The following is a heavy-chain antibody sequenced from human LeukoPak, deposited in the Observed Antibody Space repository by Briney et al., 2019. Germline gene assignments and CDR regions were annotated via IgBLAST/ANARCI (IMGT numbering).Heavy chain of an antibody. D-gene: IGHD3-10*01. CDR2: MNPNNGNT. Sequence: GASVKVSCKASGFTFTSYDINWVRQASGQGLEWMGWMNPNNGNTGYAQKFQGRVTMTRDTSISTAYMELRGLRSEDTAVYYCVRDGEGVAISVNYWFDHWGQGTLVTVSS. CDR1: GFTFTSYD. CDR3: VRDGEGVAISVNYWFDH. V-gene: IGHV1-8*01. J-gene: IGHJ5*02.